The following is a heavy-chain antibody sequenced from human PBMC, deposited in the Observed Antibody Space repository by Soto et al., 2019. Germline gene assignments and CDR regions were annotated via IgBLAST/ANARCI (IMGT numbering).Heavy chain of an antibody. CDR1: GGSISSYY. V-gene: IGHV4-59*08. CDR3: AALHGSGSYFTTYDY. J-gene: IGHJ4*02. CDR2: IYYSGST. Sequence: PSETLSLTCTVSGGSISSYYWSWIRQPPGKGLEWIGYIYYSGSTNYNPSLKSRVTISVDTSKNQFSLKLSSVTAADTAVYYCAALHGSGSYFTTYDYWGQGTLVTVSS. D-gene: IGHD3-10*01.